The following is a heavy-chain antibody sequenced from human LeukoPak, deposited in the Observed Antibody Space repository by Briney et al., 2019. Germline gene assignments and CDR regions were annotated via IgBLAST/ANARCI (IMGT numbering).Heavy chain of an antibody. D-gene: IGHD6-19*01. Sequence: ASVKVSCKASGYTFTGYYMHWVRQAPGQGLEWMGWINPNSGGTNYAQKLQGRVTMTTDTSTSTAYMELGSLRSDDTAVYYCARDHSLFGAVAGTNWFDPWGQGTLVTVSS. V-gene: IGHV1-2*02. CDR2: INPNSGGT. CDR3: ARDHSLFGAVAGTNWFDP. J-gene: IGHJ5*01. CDR1: GYTFTGYY.